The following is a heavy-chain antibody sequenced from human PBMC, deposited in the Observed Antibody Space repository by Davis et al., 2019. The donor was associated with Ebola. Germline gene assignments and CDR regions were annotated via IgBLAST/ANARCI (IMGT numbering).Heavy chain of an antibody. CDR2: ISSSGSTI. Sequence: GESLKISCAASGFTFSSYSMNWVRQAPGKGLEWVSYISSSGSTIYYADSVKGRFTISRDNAKNSLYLQMNSLRAEDTAVYYCARDIHVLRFLEWFGGMDVWGQGTTVTVSS. D-gene: IGHD3-3*01. V-gene: IGHV3-48*04. CDR1: GFTFSSYS. CDR3: ARDIHVLRFLEWFGGMDV. J-gene: IGHJ6*02.